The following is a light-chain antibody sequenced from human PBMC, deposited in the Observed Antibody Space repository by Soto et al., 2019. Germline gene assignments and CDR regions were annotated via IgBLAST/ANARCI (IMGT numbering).Light chain of an antibody. CDR3: QQLNSYPLT. Sequence: DIQLTQSPSFLSASVGDRVTITCRASQAISSYLAWYQQNPGKAPKLLIYAASTLQSGVPSRFSGSGSGTEFTLTISSLQPEDFATYYCQQLNSYPLTFGPGTKVDIK. J-gene: IGKJ3*01. CDR2: AAS. V-gene: IGKV1-9*01. CDR1: QAISSY.